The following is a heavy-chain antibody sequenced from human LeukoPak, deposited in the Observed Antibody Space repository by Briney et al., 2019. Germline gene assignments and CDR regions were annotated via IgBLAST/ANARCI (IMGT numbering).Heavy chain of an antibody. Sequence: KPSETLSLTCTVSGGSIDTVAFYWGWVRQPPEMGLEWIGTIYDSENEFHNPSLNTRVTISADTSKNQFSLKLNSVTAADTAIYYCARQISDYYYYYMDFWGEGITVTVCS. J-gene: IGHJ6*03. CDR3: ARQISDYYYYYMDF. V-gene: IGHV4-39*01. CDR1: GGSIDTVAFY. CDR2: IYDSENE. D-gene: IGHD2/OR15-2a*01.